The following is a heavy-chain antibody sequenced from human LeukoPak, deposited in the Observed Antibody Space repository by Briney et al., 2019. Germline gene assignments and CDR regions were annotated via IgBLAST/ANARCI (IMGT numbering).Heavy chain of an antibody. CDR3: ASVSVWELATHTGGSFDY. Sequence: PSETLSLTCTVSGGLISLIDYYWGWVRQSPAKGLEWLGPFFHTGTTLYSPHLNNRLTVSVDSSKNQFSLTLNSVTAADTAVYYCASVSVWELATHTGGSFDYWGRGILVTVSS. CDR2: FFHTGTT. CDR1: GGLISLIDYY. D-gene: IGHD1-26*01. J-gene: IGHJ4*02. V-gene: IGHV4-30-4*01.